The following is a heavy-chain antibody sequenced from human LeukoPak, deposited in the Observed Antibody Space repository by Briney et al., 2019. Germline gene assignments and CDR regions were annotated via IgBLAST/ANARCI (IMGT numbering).Heavy chain of an antibody. V-gene: IGHV4-4*07. J-gene: IGHJ4*02. CDR2: IYTSGST. CDR1: GGSISSYY. CDR3: ARPSPDCSSTSCIKRGFDY. Sequence: KPSETLSLTCTVSGGSISSYYWSWIRQPAGKGLEWIGRIYTSGSTNYNPSLKSRVTISVDTSKNQFSLKLSSVTAADTAVYYCARPSPDCSSTSCIKRGFDYWGQGTLVTVSS. D-gene: IGHD2-2*01.